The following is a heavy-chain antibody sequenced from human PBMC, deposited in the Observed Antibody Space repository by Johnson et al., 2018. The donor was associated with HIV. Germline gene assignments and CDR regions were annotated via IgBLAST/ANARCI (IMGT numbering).Heavy chain of an antibody. CDR3: AKERGYGSWYNDAFDI. J-gene: IGHJ3*02. CDR2: IRFDGSNK. D-gene: IGHD6-13*01. Sequence: QVQLVESGGGVVQPGGSLRLSCAASGFTFNSYAMHWVRQAPGKGLEWVAFIRFDGSNKYYADSVKGRLIMSRDNSKNSLYLQMNSLRTEDTALYYCAKERGYGSWYNDAFDIWGQGTMVTVSS. CDR1: GFTFNSYA. V-gene: IGHV3-30*02.